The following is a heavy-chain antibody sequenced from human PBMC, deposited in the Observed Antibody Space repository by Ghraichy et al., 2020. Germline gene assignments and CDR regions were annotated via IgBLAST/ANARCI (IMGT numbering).Heavy chain of an antibody. CDR2: ISSSSSTI. J-gene: IGHJ6*03. D-gene: IGHD3-9*01. CDR1: GFTFSSYS. V-gene: IGHV3-48*01. CDR3: ARDPQSYDILTGYYNYYYYYMDV. Sequence: GGSLRLSCAASGFTFSSYSMNWVRQAPGKGLEWVSYISSSSSTIYYADSVKGRFTISRDNAKNSLYLQMNSLRAEDTAVYYCARDPQSYDILTGYYNYYYYYMDVWGKGTTVTVSS.